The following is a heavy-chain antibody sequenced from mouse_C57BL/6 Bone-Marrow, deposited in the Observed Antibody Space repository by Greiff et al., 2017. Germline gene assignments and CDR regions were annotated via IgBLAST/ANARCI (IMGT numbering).Heavy chain of an antibody. CDR1: GYTFTSYW. V-gene: IGHV1-64*01. CDR3: ARSSSTVVATDWYVDV. J-gene: IGHJ1*03. Sequence: QVQLQQSGAELVKPGASVKLSCKASGYTFTSYWMHWVKQRPGQGLEWIGMIHPNSGSTNYNEKFKSKATLTVDKSSSTAYMQLSSLTSEDSAVYYCARSSSTVVATDWYVDVWGTGTTVTVSS. CDR2: IHPNSGST. D-gene: IGHD1-1*01.